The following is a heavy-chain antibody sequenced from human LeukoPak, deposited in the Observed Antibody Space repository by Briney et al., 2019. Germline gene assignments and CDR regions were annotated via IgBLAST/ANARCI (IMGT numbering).Heavy chain of an antibody. J-gene: IGHJ3*02. D-gene: IGHD6-19*01. CDR3: AREGYSCGRAPAFDI. V-gene: IGHV3-13*01. Sequence: GGSLRLSCVASGFTFSSYVMHWVRQPTGKGLEWVSGIGTAGETYYLGSVKGRFTISRENARNSLYLQMNSLTDGDTAMYYCAREGYSCGRAPAFDIWGQGTTVTVSS. CDR2: IGTAGET. CDR1: GFTFSSYV.